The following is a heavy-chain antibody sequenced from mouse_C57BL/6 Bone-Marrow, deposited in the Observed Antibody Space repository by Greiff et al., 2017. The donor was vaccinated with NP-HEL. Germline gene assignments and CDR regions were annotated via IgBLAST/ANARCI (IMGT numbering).Heavy chain of an antibody. V-gene: IGHV8-12*01. D-gene: IGHD1-1*01. CDR2: IYWDDDK. CDR1: GFSLSTSGMG. J-gene: IGHJ2*01. CDR3: ARRAYYYGSSYDY. Sequence: QVTLKESGPGILQSSQNLSLTCSFSGFSLSTSGMGVSWIRQPSGKGLEWLAHIYWDDDKRYNPSLKSRLTISKDTSRNQVFLKITSVDTADTATYYCARRAYYYGSSYDYWGQGTTLTVSS.